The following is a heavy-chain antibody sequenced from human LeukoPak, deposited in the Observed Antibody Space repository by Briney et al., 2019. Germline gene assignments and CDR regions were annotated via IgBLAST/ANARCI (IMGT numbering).Heavy chain of an antibody. D-gene: IGHD1/OR15-1a*01. J-gene: IGHJ4*02. CDR2: IRYDGNDK. CDR3: AKEGTASKPSDLDY. CDR1: GFTFTDYG. Sequence: GGSLRLSCAASGFTFTDYGMHWVRQAPGKGREWVAFIRYDGNDKYYADSVKGRFTISRDNSKNTLSLQMSSLKPDDTAMYYCAKEGTASKPSDLDYWGQGTLVTVFS. V-gene: IGHV3-30*02.